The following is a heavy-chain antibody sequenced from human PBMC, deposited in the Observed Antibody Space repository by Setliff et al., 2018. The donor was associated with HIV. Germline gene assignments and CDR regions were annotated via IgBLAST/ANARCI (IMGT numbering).Heavy chain of an antibody. D-gene: IGHD3-9*01. CDR3: ARGYYDILTGYYSSGIWDY. CDR1: GGSISSNNYN. Sequence: SETLSLTCTVSGGSISSNNYNWSWIRQPPGKGLEWIGEINHSGSTNYNPSLKTRVTISVDTSKNQFSLKLSSVTAADTAVYFCARGYYDILTGYYSSGIWDYWGQGTLVTVSS. CDR2: INHSGST. V-gene: IGHV4-39*07. J-gene: IGHJ4*02.